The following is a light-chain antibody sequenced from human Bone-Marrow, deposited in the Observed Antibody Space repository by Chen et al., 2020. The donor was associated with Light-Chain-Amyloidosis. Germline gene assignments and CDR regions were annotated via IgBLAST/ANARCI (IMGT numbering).Light chain of an antibody. CDR3: QVWDRSSYRPV. CDR2: DDS. Sequence: SYVLTQPSSVSVAPGQTATIACGGNNIGATSVHWYQQTPGQAPLLLVYDDSDRPSGIPERLSGSNSGNTATLTIRRVEAGDEADYYCQVWDRSSYRPVFGVGTKLTVI. J-gene: IGLJ3*02. V-gene: IGLV3-21*02. CDR1: NIGATS.